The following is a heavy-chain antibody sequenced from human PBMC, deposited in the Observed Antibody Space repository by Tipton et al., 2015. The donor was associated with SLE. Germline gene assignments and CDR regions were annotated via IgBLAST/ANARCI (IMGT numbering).Heavy chain of an antibody. CDR2: ISPNGGGT. CDR3: ARWGWGIVGATDAFDI. CDR1: RYTFTGYS. Sequence: QLVQSGPEVKKPGASVQVSCKASRYTFTGYSVHWVRQAPGQGLEWMGRISPNGGGTNYAQKFQGRVTMTRDTSISTAYMELSRLRSDDTAVYYCARWGWGIVGATDAFDIWGQGTMVTVSS. V-gene: IGHV1-2*06. J-gene: IGHJ3*02. D-gene: IGHD1-26*01.